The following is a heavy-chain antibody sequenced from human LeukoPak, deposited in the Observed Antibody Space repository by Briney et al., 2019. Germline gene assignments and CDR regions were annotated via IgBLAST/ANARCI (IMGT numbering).Heavy chain of an antibody. J-gene: IGHJ4*02. CDR1: GFTFRSYG. Sequence: GGSLRLSCAASGFTFRSYGRHWVRQAPGKGLEWMAVIGYDGTNKYYTDSVKGRFTISRDNPKNTLYLQMNSLRAEDTAVYYCAGNPSSSSGYSFDYWGQGTLVTVSS. V-gene: IGHV3-33*01. D-gene: IGHD3-22*01. CDR2: IGYDGTNK. CDR3: AGNPSSSSGYSFDY.